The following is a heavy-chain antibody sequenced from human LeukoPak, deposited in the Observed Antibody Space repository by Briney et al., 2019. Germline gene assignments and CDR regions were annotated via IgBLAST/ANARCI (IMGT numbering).Heavy chain of an antibody. CDR2: INHSGST. Sequence: SETLSLTCAVYGGSFSGYYWSWIRQPPGKGLEWIGEINHSGSTNYNPSLKSRVTISVDTSKNQFSLKLSSVTAADTAVYYCARILSGAMYYYYYYMDVWGKGTTVTVSS. V-gene: IGHV4-34*01. CDR3: ARILSGAMYYYYYYMDV. J-gene: IGHJ6*03. D-gene: IGHD7-27*01. CDR1: GGSFSGYY.